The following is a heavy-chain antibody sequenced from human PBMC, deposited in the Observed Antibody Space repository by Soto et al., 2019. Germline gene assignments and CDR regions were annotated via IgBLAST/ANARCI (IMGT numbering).Heavy chain of an antibody. D-gene: IGHD1-20*01. V-gene: IGHV4-59*01. J-gene: IGHJ4*02. Sequence: SETLSLTCTISGDSINNYHWIWIRQPPGKGLEWVAYVYIGNPHYNPSLNNRVTISVDTSENQFSLNMISVIAADTAVYYCATYNYNAFFDYWGRGTLVTVSS. CDR3: ATYNYNAFFDY. CDR1: GDSINNYH. CDR2: VYIGNP.